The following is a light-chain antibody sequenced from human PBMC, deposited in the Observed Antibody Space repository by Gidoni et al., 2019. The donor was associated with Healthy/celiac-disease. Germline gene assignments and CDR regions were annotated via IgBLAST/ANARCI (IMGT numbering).Light chain of an antibody. Sequence: EIVLTQSTGTLSFSPGERATLSCRASQSVSSSYLAWYQQKPCQAPRLLIYGASSRATGIPDRFSGSWSGTDFTLTISRLEPEDFAVYYCQQYGSSLWTFGQGTKVEIK. J-gene: IGKJ1*01. V-gene: IGKV3-20*01. CDR3: QQYGSSLWT. CDR2: GAS. CDR1: QSVSSSY.